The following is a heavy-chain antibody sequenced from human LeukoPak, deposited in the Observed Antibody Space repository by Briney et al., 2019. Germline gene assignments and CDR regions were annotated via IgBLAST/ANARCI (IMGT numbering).Heavy chain of an antibody. CDR1: GFTSSSYW. J-gene: IGHJ5*02. CDR3: AGLSGGFYDTNDYA. V-gene: IGHV3-7*01. CDR2: IKQDGSEK. D-gene: IGHD3-22*01. Sequence: PGGSLRLSCAASGFTSSSYWMSWVRQAPGKGLEWVANIKQDGSEKYYVDSVKGRFTISRDNAKNSLYLQMNILRVEDTAVYYCAGLSGGFYDTNDYAWGQGTLVTVSS.